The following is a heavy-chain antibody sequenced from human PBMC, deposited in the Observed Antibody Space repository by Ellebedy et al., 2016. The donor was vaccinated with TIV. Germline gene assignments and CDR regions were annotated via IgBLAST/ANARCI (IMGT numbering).Heavy chain of an antibody. CDR3: ARVYYDFWSGSSYYFDY. Sequence: GESLKISXAASGFTFSGYWMSWFRQAPGKGLEWVANIHEDGSEKYYVDSVKGRFTISRDNAKNSLYLQMNSLRAEDTAVYYCARVYYDFWSGSSYYFDYWGQGTLVTVSS. V-gene: IGHV3-7*02. CDR1: GFTFSGYW. CDR2: IHEDGSEK. D-gene: IGHD3-3*01. J-gene: IGHJ4*02.